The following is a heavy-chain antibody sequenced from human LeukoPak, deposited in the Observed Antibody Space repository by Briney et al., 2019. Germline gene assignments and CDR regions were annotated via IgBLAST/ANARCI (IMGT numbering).Heavy chain of an antibody. V-gene: IGHV1-2*02. D-gene: IGHD5-18*01. J-gene: IGHJ5*02. CDR1: GYTFTGFY. Sequence: VKVSCKTSGYTFTGFYIHWVRQAPGQGLEWMGWINPNSGGTNYAQNFQGRVTMTRDTAINTAYMELGRLRSDDTAVYYCARSPGLDTAVVNRPWGQGTLITVSS. CDR3: ARSPGLDTAVVNRP. CDR2: INPNSGGT.